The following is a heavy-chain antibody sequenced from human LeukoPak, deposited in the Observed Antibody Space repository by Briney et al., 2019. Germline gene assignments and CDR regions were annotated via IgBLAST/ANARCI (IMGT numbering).Heavy chain of an antibody. CDR1: GGSFSGYY. V-gene: IGHV4-34*01. CDR2: INHSGST. J-gene: IGHJ4*02. CDR3: AEGYSYGTLEY. Sequence: SETLSLTCAVHGGSFSGYYWSWIRQPPGKGLEWIGEINHSGSTNYNPSLKSRVTISVDTSKNQFSLKLSSVTAADTAVYYCAEGYSYGTLEYWGQGTLVTVSS. D-gene: IGHD5-18*01.